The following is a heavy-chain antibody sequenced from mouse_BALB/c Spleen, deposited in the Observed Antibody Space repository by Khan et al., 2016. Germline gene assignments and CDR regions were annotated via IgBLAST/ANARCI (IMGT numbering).Heavy chain of an antibody. J-gene: IGHJ2*01. CDR2: IDRSNSET. CDR1: GYTFTSYW. V-gene: IGHV1S126*01. Sequence: QVQLKQSGPELVRPGASVKMSCKASGYTFTSYWMHWVKQRPGQGLEWIGMIDRSNSETRINQKLKDKATLNVEKYTNTAYMQHSSLTYEESSVYYCARSHYYDFDYWGQGTTLTVSS. D-gene: IGHD1-2*01. CDR3: ARSHYYDFDY.